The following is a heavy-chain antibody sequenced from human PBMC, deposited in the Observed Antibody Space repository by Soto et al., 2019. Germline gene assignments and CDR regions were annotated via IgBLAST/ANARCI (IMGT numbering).Heavy chain of an antibody. CDR1: GFTFSSYS. V-gene: IGHV3-21*01. Sequence: GGSLRLSCAASGFTFSSYSMNWVRQAPGKGLEWVSSISSSSSYIYYADSVKGRFTISRDNAKNSLYLQMNSLRAEDTAVYYCARGAELFGAFDIWGQGTMVTVSS. CDR3: ARGAELFGAFDI. CDR2: ISSSSSYI. J-gene: IGHJ3*02. D-gene: IGHD3-3*01.